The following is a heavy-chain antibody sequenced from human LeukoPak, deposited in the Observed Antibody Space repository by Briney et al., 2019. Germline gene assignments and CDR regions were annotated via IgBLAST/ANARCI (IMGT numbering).Heavy chain of an antibody. J-gene: IGHJ4*02. Sequence: GGSLRLSCATSGLTFSSYAMSWVRQAPGKGLEWVSAISKSGSNTYYADSVKGRFTISRDNSKNTLYVQMNSLRAEDTAVYYCARGAYSSGWYFDYWGQGTLVTVSS. CDR1: GLTFSSYA. D-gene: IGHD6-19*01. CDR3: ARGAYSSGWYFDY. V-gene: IGHV3-23*05. CDR2: ISKSGSNT.